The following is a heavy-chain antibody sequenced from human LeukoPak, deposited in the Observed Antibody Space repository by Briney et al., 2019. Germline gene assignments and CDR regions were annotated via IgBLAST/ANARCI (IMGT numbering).Heavy chain of an antibody. V-gene: IGHV4-30-4*01. CDR3: ARGVFEASDHYFDY. Sequence: KPSETLSLTCTVSGGSVSSGNYYWSWIRQSPGKGLEWIGYIFYSGSTYYNPSLKSRVTISVDTSKNQFSLKLSSVTAADTAVYYCARGVFEASDHYFDYWGQGTLVTVSS. CDR1: GGSVSSGNYY. J-gene: IGHJ4*02. D-gene: IGHD3-3*01. CDR2: IFYSGST.